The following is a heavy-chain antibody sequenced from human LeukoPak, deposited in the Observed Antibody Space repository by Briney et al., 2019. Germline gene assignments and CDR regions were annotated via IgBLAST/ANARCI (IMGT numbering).Heavy chain of an antibody. Sequence: GASVKVSCKASGGTFSSYAISWVRQAPGQGLEWMGRIIPILGIANYAQKFQGRVTITADKSTSTAYMELSSLRSEDTAVYYCAREPYSSSWYPFDYWGQGTLVTVSS. CDR1: GGTFSSYA. CDR3: AREPYSSSWYPFDY. V-gene: IGHV1-69*04. D-gene: IGHD6-13*01. CDR2: IIPILGIA. J-gene: IGHJ4*02.